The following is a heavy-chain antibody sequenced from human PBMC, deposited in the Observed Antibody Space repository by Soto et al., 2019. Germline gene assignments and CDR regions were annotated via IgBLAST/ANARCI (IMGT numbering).Heavy chain of an antibody. CDR3: ARETILRGMIGEGGMDV. CDR1: GYTFTSYA. Sequence: ASVKVSCKASGYTFTSYAMHWVRQAPGQKLEWMGWINAGNGKTKYSQKFQGRVTITRDTSASTAYMELSSLRSEDTAVYYCARETILRGMIGEGGMDVWGQGTTVTVSS. CDR2: INAGNGKT. V-gene: IGHV1-3*01. J-gene: IGHJ6*02. D-gene: IGHD3-22*01.